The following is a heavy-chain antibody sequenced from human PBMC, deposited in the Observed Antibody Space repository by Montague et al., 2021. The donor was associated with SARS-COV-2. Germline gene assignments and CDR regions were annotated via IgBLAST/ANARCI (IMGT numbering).Heavy chain of an antibody. CDR3: ASHRGGYNYDDYFNH. D-gene: IGHD5-18*01. J-gene: IGHJ4*02. V-gene: IGHV4-39*07. Sequence: SETLSLTCTVSGGSISSSSYYWGWIRQPPGKGLEWIGSIYYSGSTYYNPSLKSRITISIDTSKSQFSLRLSSVTAADTASYYCASHRGGYNYDDYFNHWGQGTLVSVSS. CDR2: IYYSGST. CDR1: GGSISSSSYY.